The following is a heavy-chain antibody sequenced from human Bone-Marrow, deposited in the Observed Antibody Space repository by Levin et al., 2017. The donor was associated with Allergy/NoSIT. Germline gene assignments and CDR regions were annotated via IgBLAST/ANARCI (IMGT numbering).Heavy chain of an antibody. CDR2: ISGSGGST. CDR1: TLTFSRYD. J-gene: IGHJ6*02. CDR3: AKAPTYYFYSGMDV. V-gene: IGHV3-23*01. Sequence: GGSLRLSCAASTLTFSRYDMSWVRQAPGKALEWVSSISGSGGSTYYADSVKGRFTISRDNSKNTLYLQMISLRVEDTAVYYCAKAPTYYFYSGMDVWGQGTTVTVSS.